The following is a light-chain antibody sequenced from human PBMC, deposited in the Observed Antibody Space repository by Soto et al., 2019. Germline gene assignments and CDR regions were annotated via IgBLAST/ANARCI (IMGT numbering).Light chain of an antibody. Sequence: DIQLTQSPSFLSASVGDRVTITCRASQGISSYLAWYQQKPGKAPKLLIYAASTLQSGVPSRFSGSGSGTEFTLTIISLQPEDFATYYCQQLNSYPFGGGTTVQIK. V-gene: IGKV1-9*01. CDR3: QQLNSYP. J-gene: IGKJ4*01. CDR1: QGISSY. CDR2: AAS.